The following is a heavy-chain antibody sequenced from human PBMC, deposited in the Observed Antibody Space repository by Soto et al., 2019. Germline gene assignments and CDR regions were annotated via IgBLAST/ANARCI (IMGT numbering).Heavy chain of an antibody. CDR3: AVLSVGSRSYYAAIFDY. J-gene: IGHJ4*02. D-gene: IGHD3-10*01. V-gene: IGHV4-4*02. CDR2: IYHSGST. Sequence: SETLSLTCAVSGGSISSSNWWSWVRQPPGKGLEWIGEIYHSGSTNYNPSLKSRVTISVDKSKNQFSLKLSSVTAADTAVYYYAVLSVGSRSYYAAIFDYWGQGTLVTVSS. CDR1: GGSISSSNW.